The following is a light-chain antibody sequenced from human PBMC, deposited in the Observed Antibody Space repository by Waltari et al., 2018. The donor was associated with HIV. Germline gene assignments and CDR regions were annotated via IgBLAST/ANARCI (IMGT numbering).Light chain of an antibody. CDR2: WAS. V-gene: IGKV4-1*01. Sequence: DIVMTQSPDSLVVSLGERATINCKSSQSVLYSYNNKNYIAWYQQKPGQPPKLLIYWASTRESGVPDRFSGSGSGTDFTLTISSLQAEDVAVYYCQQYYSTPPTFGGGTKVEIK. J-gene: IGKJ4*01. CDR1: QSVLYSYNNKNY. CDR3: QQYYSTPPT.